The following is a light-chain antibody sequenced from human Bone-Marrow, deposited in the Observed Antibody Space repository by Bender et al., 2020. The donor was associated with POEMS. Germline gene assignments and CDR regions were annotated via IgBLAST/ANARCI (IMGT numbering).Light chain of an antibody. CDR1: SSDVGSYTL. CDR3: AVWDDSLNGWV. CDR2: EGS. Sequence: QSALTQPASVSGSPGQSITISCTGTSSDVGSYTLVSWYQHHPGKAPKVIIYEGSQRPSGVPDRFSGSKSGTSASLAISGLRSEDEADYYCAVWDDSLNGWVFGGGTKLTVL. V-gene: IGLV2-14*02. J-gene: IGLJ3*02.